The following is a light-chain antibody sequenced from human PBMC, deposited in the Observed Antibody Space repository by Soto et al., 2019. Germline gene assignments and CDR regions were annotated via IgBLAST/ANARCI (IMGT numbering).Light chain of an antibody. Sequence: QSVLTQPASVSGSPGQSITISCTGTSSDVGGYNYVSWYQQHPGKAPKLMIYAVTDRPSGVSSRFSGSKSGNTASLTISGLQAEDEADYYCSSYTSSSTLFGTGTKLTGL. CDR1: SSDVGGYNY. J-gene: IGLJ1*01. V-gene: IGLV2-14*01. CDR3: SSYTSSSTL. CDR2: AVT.